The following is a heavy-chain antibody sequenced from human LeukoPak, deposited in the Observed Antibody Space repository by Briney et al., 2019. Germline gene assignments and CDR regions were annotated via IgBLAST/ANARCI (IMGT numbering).Heavy chain of an antibody. CDR2: ISSSSTYI. D-gene: IGHD6-13*01. CDR1: GFTFSSYS. V-gene: IGHV3-21*01. Sequence: PGGPLRLSCAASGFTFSSYSMNWVRQAPGKGLEWVSSISSSSTYIYYADSVKGRFTISRDNAKNSLYLQMNSLRAEDTAVYYCARAKRQQLVLGNWFDPWGQGTLVTVSS. CDR3: ARAKRQQLVLGNWFDP. J-gene: IGHJ5*02.